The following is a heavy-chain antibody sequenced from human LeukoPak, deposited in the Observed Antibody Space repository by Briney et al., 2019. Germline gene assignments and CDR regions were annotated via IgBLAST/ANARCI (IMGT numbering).Heavy chain of an antibody. CDR3: ARDLNWSGYYKDAFNI. CDR1: GYTFTSYY. D-gene: IGHD3-3*01. CDR2: INPSGGST. J-gene: IGHJ3*02. Sequence: GASVKVSCKASGYTFTSYYMHWVRQAPGQGLEWMGIINPSGGSTSYAQKFQGRVTMTRDTSTSTVYMELSSLRSEDTAAYYCARDLNWSGYYKDAFNIWGQGTVVTVSS. V-gene: IGHV1-46*01.